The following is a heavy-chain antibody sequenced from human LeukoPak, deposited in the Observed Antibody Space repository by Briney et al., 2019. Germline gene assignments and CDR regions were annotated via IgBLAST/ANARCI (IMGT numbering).Heavy chain of an antibody. CDR3: AGSIAARRAWFDP. CDR2: INPSGGST. J-gene: IGHJ5*02. CDR1: GYTFTSYY. D-gene: IGHD6-6*01. V-gene: IGHV1-46*01. Sequence: GASVKVSCKASGYTFTSYYMHWVRQAPGQGLEWMGIINPSGGSTSYAQKFQGRVTMTRDMSTSTVYMELSSLRSEDTAVYYCAGSIAARRAWFDPWGQGTLVTVSS.